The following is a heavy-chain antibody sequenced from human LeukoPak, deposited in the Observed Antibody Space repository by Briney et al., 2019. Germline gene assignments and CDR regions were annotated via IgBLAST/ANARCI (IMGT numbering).Heavy chain of an antibody. J-gene: IGHJ4*02. V-gene: IGHV3-74*01. CDR2: SNSDGSMT. CDR1: GFTFRSYR. D-gene: IGHD4-23*01. Sequence: GWALRLSCAAPGFTFRSYRMHRVRQTPWKGLVWVSRSNSDGSMTSYADSVKGRFTISRVNAKNTLYLEMNSLRAEDTAVYYCARAAGGDYWGQGALVTVSS. CDR3: ARAAGGDY.